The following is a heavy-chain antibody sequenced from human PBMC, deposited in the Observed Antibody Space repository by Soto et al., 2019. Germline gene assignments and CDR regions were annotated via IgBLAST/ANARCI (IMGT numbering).Heavy chain of an antibody. V-gene: IGHV3-33*01. J-gene: IGHJ3*02. CDR3: AREGGIAVAGTAFDI. Sequence: PGGSLRLSCAASGFTFSSYGMHWVRQAPGKGLEWVAVIWYDGSNKYYADSVKGRFTISRDNSKNTLYLQMNSLRAEDTAVYYCAREGGIAVAGTAFDIWGQGTMVTVSS. CDR1: GFTFSSYG. CDR2: IWYDGSNK. D-gene: IGHD6-19*01.